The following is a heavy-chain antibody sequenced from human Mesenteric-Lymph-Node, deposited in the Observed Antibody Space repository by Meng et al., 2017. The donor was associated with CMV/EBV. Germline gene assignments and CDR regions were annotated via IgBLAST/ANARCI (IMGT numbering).Heavy chain of an antibody. CDR2: IRYDGSNK. Sequence: GESLKISCAASGFTLSSYGMHWVRQAPGKGLEWVAFIRYDGSNKYYADSVKGRFTISKDISKNTLYLQMNSLRPDDTAVYYCAKDDYGDFAAEYYFDYWGQGTLVTVSS. V-gene: IGHV3-30*02. J-gene: IGHJ4*02. CDR3: AKDDYGDFAAEYYFDY. CDR1: GFTLSSYG. D-gene: IGHD4-17*01.